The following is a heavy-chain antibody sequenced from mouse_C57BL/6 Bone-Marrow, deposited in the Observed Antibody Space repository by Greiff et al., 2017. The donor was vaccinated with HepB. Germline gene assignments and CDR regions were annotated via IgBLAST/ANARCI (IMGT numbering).Heavy chain of an antibody. CDR3: ARGRLRRVAWFAY. V-gene: IGHV1-81*01. J-gene: IGHJ3*01. Sequence: QVQLQQSGAELARPGASVKLSCKASGYTFTSYGISWVKQRTGQGLEWIGEIYPRSGNTYYNEKFKGKATLTADKSSSTAYMELRSLTSEDSAVYFCARGRLRRVAWFAYWGQGTLVTVSA. CDR1: GYTFTSYG. CDR2: IYPRSGNT. D-gene: IGHD2-4*01.